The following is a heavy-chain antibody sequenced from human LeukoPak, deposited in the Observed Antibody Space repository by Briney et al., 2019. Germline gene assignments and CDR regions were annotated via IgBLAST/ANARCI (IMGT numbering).Heavy chain of an antibody. CDR2: ISGSGMTT. V-gene: IGHV3-23*01. Sequence: PGGSLRLSCAASGLTFNNYAMSWVRQAPGKGLEWVSAISGSGMTTYYADSVKGRFTISRDNSKNTLYLQMNSLRAEDTAVYYCAKRDSSGYSHYFDYWAREPWSPSPQ. J-gene: IGHJ4*02. D-gene: IGHD3-22*01. CDR3: AKRDSSGYSHYFDY. CDR1: GLTFNNYA.